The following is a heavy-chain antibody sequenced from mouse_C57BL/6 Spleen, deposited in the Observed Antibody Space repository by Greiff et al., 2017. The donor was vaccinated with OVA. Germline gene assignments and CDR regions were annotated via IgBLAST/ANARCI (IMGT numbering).Heavy chain of an antibody. Sequence: VQLQQPGAELVKPGASVKLSCKASGYTFTSYWMQWVKQRPGQGLEWIGEIDPSDSYTNYNQKFKGKATLTVDTSSSTAYMQLSSLTSEDSAVYYCANVVLYYFDYWGQGTTLTVSS. CDR3: ANVVLYYFDY. CDR1: GYTFTSYW. CDR2: IDPSDSYT. D-gene: IGHD1-1*01. V-gene: IGHV1-50*01. J-gene: IGHJ2*01.